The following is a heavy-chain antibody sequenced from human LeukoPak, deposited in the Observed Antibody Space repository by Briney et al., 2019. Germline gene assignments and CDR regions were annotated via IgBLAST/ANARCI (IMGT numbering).Heavy chain of an antibody. CDR3: ARPGLFLSTVNWFDP. CDR2: ISHDGSNK. Sequence: GRSLRLSCAASGFTFSSYAMHWVRQAPGKGLEWVAVISHDGSNKYYADSVKGRFTISRDNSKNTLYLQMNSLRAEDTAVYYCARPGLFLSTVNWFDPWGQGTLVTVSS. J-gene: IGHJ5*02. D-gene: IGHD4-17*01. CDR1: GFTFSSYA. V-gene: IGHV3-30*04.